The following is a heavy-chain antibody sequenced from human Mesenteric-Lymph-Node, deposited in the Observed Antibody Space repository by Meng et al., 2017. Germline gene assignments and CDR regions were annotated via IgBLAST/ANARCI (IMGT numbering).Heavy chain of an antibody. V-gene: IGHV3-11*04. CDR2: ISPTSGSL. Sequence: QAQLGESGGGLVNTGGSLRLSWAASGFTLSDSYTAWLRQPPGQGLEWVASISPTSGSLYYADSVKGRFSIARDNAKNSLSLQMGSLRVEDTAVYYCARDHGFLNWFDPWGQGTLVTVSS. CDR3: ARDHGFLNWFDP. J-gene: IGHJ5*02. D-gene: IGHD2/OR15-2a*01. CDR1: GFTLSDSY.